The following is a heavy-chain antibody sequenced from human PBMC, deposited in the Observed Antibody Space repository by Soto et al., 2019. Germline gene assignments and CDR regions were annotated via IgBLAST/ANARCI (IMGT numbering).Heavy chain of an antibody. CDR2: ISSKANSYTT. V-gene: IGHV3-72*01. CDR1: GLIFSDYH. Sequence: EVQMVESGGGLVQPGGSLRLSCAASGLIFSDYHMDWFRQAPGQGLECVGRISSKANSYTTEYAASVKGRFTISREDSKHCPYLQINSQKTYGTAVYYCARFGGWSGGSTDMDVWGQGTTVTVSS. D-gene: IGHD6-19*01. J-gene: IGHJ6*02. CDR3: ARFGGWSGGSTDMDV.